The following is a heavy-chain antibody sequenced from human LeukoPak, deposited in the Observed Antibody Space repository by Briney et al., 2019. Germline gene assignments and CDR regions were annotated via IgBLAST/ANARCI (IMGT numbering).Heavy chain of an antibody. CDR2: TYYRSKWYN. CDR1: GDCVSSNGAT. CDR3: ARAMRIVAAGTFYFDY. Sequence: SQTLSLTCAISGDCVSSNGATWNWSRQSPSRGLEWLGRTYYRSKWYNDYAVSVKSRITINPDTSKNQFSLQLNSVTPEDTAVYYCARAMRIVAAGTFYFDYWGPGTLVPVSS. V-gene: IGHV6-1*01. D-gene: IGHD6-25*01. J-gene: IGHJ4*02.